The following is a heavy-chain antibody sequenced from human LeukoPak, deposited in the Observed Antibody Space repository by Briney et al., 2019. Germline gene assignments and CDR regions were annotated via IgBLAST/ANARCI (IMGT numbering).Heavy chain of an antibody. Sequence: PSETLSLTCTVSGDSVSYFYWSWIRQPPGKGLECIGYIYYTGSTNYNPSLKSRVTISVDTSKNQFSLKLSSVTAADTAVYYCARTGYGRDYYGMDVWGQGTTVTVSS. CDR3: ARTGYGRDYYGMDV. V-gene: IGHV4-59*02. D-gene: IGHD1-26*01. CDR1: GDSVSYFY. CDR2: IYYTGST. J-gene: IGHJ6*02.